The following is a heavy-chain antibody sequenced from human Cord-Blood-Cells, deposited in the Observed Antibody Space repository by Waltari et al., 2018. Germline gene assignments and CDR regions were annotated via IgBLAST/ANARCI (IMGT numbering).Heavy chain of an antibody. J-gene: IGHJ4*02. CDR3: AREGRRAIAVAGYYDY. CDR2: INAGNGNT. CDR1: GYTFTSYA. V-gene: IGHV1-3*01. D-gene: IGHD6-19*01. Sequence: QVQLVQSGAEVKKPGAQAKVSCKASGYTFTSYAMHWVGQAPGQRLEWMGWINAGNGNTKYSQKFQGRVTITRDTSASTAYMELSSLRSEDTAVYYCAREGRRAIAVAGYYDYWGQGTLVTVSS.